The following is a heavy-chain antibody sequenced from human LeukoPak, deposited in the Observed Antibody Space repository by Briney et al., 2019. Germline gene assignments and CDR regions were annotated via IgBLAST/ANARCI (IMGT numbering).Heavy chain of an antibody. V-gene: IGHV4-4*02. CDR3: ARAGSVRDRTTVTTNWLDP. D-gene: IGHD4-17*01. Sequence: PAVPLSLTCAVSSGLHSICNGLSPARPPPGTGLEWIGEIYHSGSTNYKPSLKSRVTISVDKYKNQLSLKLRSVTAADTALYYCARAGSVRDRTTVTTNWLDPWGQGTLITVSS. CDR1: SGLHSICNG. J-gene: IGHJ5*02. CDR2: IYHSGST.